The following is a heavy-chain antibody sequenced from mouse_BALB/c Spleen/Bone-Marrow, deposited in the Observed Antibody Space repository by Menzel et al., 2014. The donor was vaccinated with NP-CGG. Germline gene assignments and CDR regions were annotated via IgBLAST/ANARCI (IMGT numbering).Heavy chain of an antibody. V-gene: IGHV5-12-2*01. CDR1: GFTFSGYI. CDR3: TTLTGTSY. D-gene: IGHD4-1*01. CDR2: ITHGGGTT. Sequence: EVKLMESGGGLVQPGGSLKLSCAASGFTFSGYIMSWVRQTPEKRLEWVALITHGGGTTYYPDTVKGRFTISRDNAKNTLYLQMSSLKAEDTASYYCTTLTGTSYWGQGTLVTVSA. J-gene: IGHJ3*01.